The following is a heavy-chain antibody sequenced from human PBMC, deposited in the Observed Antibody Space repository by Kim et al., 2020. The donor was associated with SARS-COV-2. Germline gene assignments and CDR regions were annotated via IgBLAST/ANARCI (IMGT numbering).Heavy chain of an antibody. V-gene: IGHV3-23*01. D-gene: IGHD1-26*01. CDR3: AKVRGRGSYWMFDY. J-gene: IGHJ4*02. Sequence: GGSLRLSCAASGFTFSSYAMSWVRQAPGKGLEWVSAISGSGGSTYYTDSVKGRFTISRDNSKNTRYLQMNSLRAEDTAVYYCAKVRGRGSYWMFDYWGQGTLVTVSS. CDR1: GFTFSSYA. CDR2: ISGSGGST.